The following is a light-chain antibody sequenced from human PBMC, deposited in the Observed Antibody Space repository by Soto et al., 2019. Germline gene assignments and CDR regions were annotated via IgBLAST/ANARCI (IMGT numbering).Light chain of an antibody. V-gene: IGLV1-40*01. CDR3: QSYDSSLSGSV. CDR1: SSNIGAGYD. CDR2: GNS. Sequence: QSVLTQPPSVSGAPGQRVTISCTGSSSNIGAGYDVNWYQQLPGTAPKLLIYGNSNRPSGVPDRFYGSKSGTSASLAITGLQAEDEADYYCQSYDSSLSGSVFGGGTKLTVL. J-gene: IGLJ7*01.